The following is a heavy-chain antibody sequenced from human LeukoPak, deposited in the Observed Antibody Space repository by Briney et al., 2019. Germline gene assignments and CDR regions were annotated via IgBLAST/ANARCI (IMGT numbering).Heavy chain of an antibody. CDR2: IYYSGST. Sequence: SETLSLTCTVSGGSISSYYWSWIRQPPGKGLEWIGYIYYSGSTNYNPSLKSRVTISVDTSKNQFSLKLSSVTAADTAVYYCASLTEGWGASSGDYYFDYWGQGTLVTVSS. CDR1: GGSISSYY. CDR3: ASLTEGWGASSGDYYFDY. V-gene: IGHV4-59*01. D-gene: IGHD6-6*01. J-gene: IGHJ4*02.